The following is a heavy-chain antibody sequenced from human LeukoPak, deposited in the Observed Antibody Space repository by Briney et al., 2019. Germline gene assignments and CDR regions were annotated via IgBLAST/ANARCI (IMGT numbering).Heavy chain of an antibody. J-gene: IGHJ4*02. CDR2: INHSGSP. Sequence: SETLSLTCAVYGGSFSGYYWSWIRQPPGKGLEWIGEINHSGSPNHNPSLKSRVTISVDTSKNQFSLKLSSVTAADTAVYYCARGALNYDFWSGYREYYFDYWGQGTLVTVSS. V-gene: IGHV4-34*01. CDR3: ARGALNYDFWSGYREYYFDY. D-gene: IGHD3-3*01. CDR1: GGSFSGYY.